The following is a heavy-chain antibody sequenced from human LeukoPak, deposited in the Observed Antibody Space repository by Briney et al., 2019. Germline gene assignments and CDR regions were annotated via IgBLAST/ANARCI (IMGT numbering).Heavy chain of an antibody. V-gene: IGHV4-34*01. CDR3: ARDRVYDFWSGYPNWFGP. D-gene: IGHD3-3*01. J-gene: IGHJ5*02. CDR2: INHSGST. Sequence: SETLPLTCAVYGGSFSGYYWSWIRQPPGKGLEWIGEINHSGSTNYNPSLKSRVTISVDTSKNQFSLKLSSVTAADTAVYYCARDRVYDFWSGYPNWFGPWGQGTLVTVSS. CDR1: GGSFSGYY.